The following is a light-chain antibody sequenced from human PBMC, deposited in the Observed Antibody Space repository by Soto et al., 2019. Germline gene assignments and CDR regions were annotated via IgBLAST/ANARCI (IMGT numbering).Light chain of an antibody. V-gene: IGKV1-39*01. CDR3: QKYNSAQFT. J-gene: IGKJ3*01. Sequence: DIQMTQSPSSLSASVGDRVTITCRASQSISNYLNWYQQKPGKAPKLLIYAASSLQSGVPSRFSGSGSGTDFTLTISSLQPEDVATYYCQKYNSAQFTFGPGTKVDIK. CDR2: AAS. CDR1: QSISNY.